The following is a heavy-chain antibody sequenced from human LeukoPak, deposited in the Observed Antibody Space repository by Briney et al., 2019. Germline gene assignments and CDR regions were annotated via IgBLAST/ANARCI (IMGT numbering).Heavy chain of an antibody. Sequence: GGSLRLSCAASGFTFSSYWMSWVRQAPGKGLESVSSISTDGTTYYAHSVRGRFTLSRDNSKNTLHLQMRSLGAEDTAVYYCAKLGHGGYYSYMDVWGKGTTVTVSS. V-gene: IGHV3-23*01. D-gene: IGHD3-16*01. CDR2: ISTDGTT. J-gene: IGHJ6*03. CDR3: AKLGHGGYYSYMDV. CDR1: GFTFSSYW.